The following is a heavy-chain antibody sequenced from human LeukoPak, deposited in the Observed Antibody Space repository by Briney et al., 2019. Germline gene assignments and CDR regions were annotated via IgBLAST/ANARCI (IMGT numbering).Heavy chain of an antibody. CDR3: AKSRTPDNHHKYYFDY. Sequence: TGGSLRLSCAASGFTFSSYGMSWVRQAPGKGLEWVSAISGSGGSTYYADSVKGRFTISRDNSKNTLYLQMNSLRAEDTAVYYCAKSRTPDNHHKYYFDYWGQGALVTVSS. D-gene: IGHD1-14*01. V-gene: IGHV3-23*01. J-gene: IGHJ4*02. CDR1: GFTFSSYG. CDR2: ISGSGGST.